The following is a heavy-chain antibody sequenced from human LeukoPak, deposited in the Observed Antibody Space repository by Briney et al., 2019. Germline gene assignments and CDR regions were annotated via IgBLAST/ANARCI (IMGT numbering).Heavy chain of an antibody. D-gene: IGHD2-15*01. CDR1: EFTFRNHD. V-gene: IGHV3-23*01. J-gene: IGHJ4*02. CDR2: ISATGGHT. Sequence: PGGSLRLSCAVSEFTFRNHDMTWVRQTPGKGLEWVSSISATGGHTYYADSVQGRFTISRDNSKNTLSLQLNSLRAEDTAVYYCAKADYPTVSCIDDWGQGTLVTVSS. CDR3: AKADYPTVSCIDD.